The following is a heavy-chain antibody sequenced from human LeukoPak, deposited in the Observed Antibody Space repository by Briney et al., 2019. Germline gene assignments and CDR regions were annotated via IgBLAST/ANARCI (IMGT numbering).Heavy chain of an antibody. CDR1: GYTFTSYY. J-gene: IGHJ3*02. CDR3: ARDRDPHYSYDYVWGSYPHGAFDI. CDR2: INPSGGST. D-gene: IGHD3-16*02. Sequence: ASVKVSCKASGYTFTSYYMHWVRQAPGQGLEWMGIINPSGGSTSYAQKFQGRVTMTRDTSISTAYMELSRLRSDDTAVYYCARDRDPHYSYDYVWGSYPHGAFDIWGQGTMVTVSS. V-gene: IGHV1-46*01.